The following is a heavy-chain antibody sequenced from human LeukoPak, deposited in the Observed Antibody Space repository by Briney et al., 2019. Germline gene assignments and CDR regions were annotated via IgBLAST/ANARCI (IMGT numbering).Heavy chain of an antibody. J-gene: IGHJ4*02. CDR1: GGSFSGYY. CDR2: INHSGST. Sequence: PSETLSLTCAVYGGSFSGYYWSWIRQPPGKGLEWIGEINHSGSTNYNPSLKSRVTISVDTSKNQFSLKLSSVTAADTAVYYCARLAAAGDPWLDYWGQGTLVTVSS. V-gene: IGHV4-34*01. D-gene: IGHD6-13*01. CDR3: ARLAAAGDPWLDY.